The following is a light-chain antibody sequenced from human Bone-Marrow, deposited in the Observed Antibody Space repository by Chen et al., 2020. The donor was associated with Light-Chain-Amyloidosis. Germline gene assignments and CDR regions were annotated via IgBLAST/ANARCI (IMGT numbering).Light chain of an antibody. CDR3: QQYGTSPLT. CDR2: GSS. V-gene: IGKV3-20*01. Sequence: EIVLTQSPGTLSLSPGEGANLSCRASQTISSNYLTWYQQKFGQAPRLLIYGSSSRATGIPDRCTGSGSGTDFTLTINRLEPEGFAMYYCQQYGTSPLTFGGGTKVEIK. J-gene: IGKJ4*01. CDR1: QTISSNY.